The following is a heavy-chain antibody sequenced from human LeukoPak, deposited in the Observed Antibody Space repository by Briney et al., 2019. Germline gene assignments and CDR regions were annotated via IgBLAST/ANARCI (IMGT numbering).Heavy chain of an antibody. Sequence: PGGSLRLSCGASGFTVSSNYMSWVRQAPGKGLEWVSFIYSGGSTYYADSVKGRFTISRDNSKNTLYLQMNSLRAEDTAVYYCARDRYYDSSGYYSVYWGQGTLVTVSS. CDR3: ARDRYYDSSGYYSVY. V-gene: IGHV3-66*01. J-gene: IGHJ4*02. D-gene: IGHD3-22*01. CDR1: GFTVSSNY. CDR2: IYSGGST.